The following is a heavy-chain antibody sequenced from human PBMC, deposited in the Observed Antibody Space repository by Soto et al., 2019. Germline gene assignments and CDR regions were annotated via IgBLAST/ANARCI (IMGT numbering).Heavy chain of an antibody. J-gene: IGHJ4*02. D-gene: IGHD3-10*01. Sequence: ASVKVSCKASGYNFMPYGVNWVRQAPGQGLEWMGWISPWKGNTNYAQSFQGRVTMTTDTSTNTAYMELRSLTSDDTAVYYCARDLDPSGSYYTDYWGPGTLVTVPS. CDR1: GYNFMPYG. CDR2: ISPWKGNT. CDR3: ARDLDPSGSYYTDY. V-gene: IGHV1-18*04.